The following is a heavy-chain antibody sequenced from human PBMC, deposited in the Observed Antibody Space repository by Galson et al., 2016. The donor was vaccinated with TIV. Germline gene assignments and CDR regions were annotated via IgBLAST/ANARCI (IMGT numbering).Heavy chain of an antibody. CDR1: GGFINGDY. CDR2: IYYSGNTDY. J-gene: IGHJ2*01. V-gene: IGHV4-59*08. CDR3: ARAPYGENWFFGL. D-gene: IGHD3-10*01. Sequence: ETLSLTCTVSGGFINGDYWSWIRQPPGKGLEWIGHIYYSGNTDYNYNPSLKSRITISIDPSKNELSLKLISVTAADTAVYYCARAPYGENWFFGLWGRGTLITVSS.